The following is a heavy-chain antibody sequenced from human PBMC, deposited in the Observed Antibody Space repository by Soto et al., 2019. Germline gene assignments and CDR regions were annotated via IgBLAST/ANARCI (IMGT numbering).Heavy chain of an antibody. CDR3: TRAPERYFGLFED. Sequence: GGSLRVSCTAAGFTFGDYGMSLFRQDPGKGLEWVGFIRSKAYGGTTEYAASVKGRFTISRDDSKSIAYLQMNSLKTEDTAVYYCTRAPERYFGLFEDWGQGTLVTVSS. J-gene: IGHJ4*02. D-gene: IGHD3-9*01. V-gene: IGHV3-49*03. CDR1: GFTFGDYG. CDR2: IRSKAYGGTT.